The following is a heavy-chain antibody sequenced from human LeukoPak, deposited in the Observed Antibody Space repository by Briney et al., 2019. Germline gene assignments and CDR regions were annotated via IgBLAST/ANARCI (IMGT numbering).Heavy chain of an antibody. CDR3: ARRGGSSGWFDP. CDR2: IYYSGST. D-gene: IGHD2-15*01. V-gene: IGHV4-39*01. CDR1: GGSISSSSYY. J-gene: IGHJ5*02. Sequence: SETLSLTCTVSGGSISSSSYYWGWIRQPPGKGLEWIGSIYYSGSTYYNPSLKSRVTISVDTSKNQFSLKLSSVTAADTAVYYCARRGGSSGWFDPWGQGTLVTVSS.